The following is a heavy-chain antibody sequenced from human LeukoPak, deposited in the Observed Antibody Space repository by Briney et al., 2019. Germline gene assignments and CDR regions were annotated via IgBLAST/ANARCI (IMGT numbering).Heavy chain of an antibody. CDR1: GFTFSSYG. CDR2: IRYDGSDT. V-gene: IGHV3-30*02. D-gene: IGHD4-17*01. CDR3: AKDIDNGDYVVY. J-gene: IGHJ4*02. Sequence: GGSLRLSCAASGFTFSSYGMHWVRQAPGKGLEWVAFIRYDGSDTYYADSVKGRFTISRDNSKKTVYLQMNSLRAEDTAVYYCAKDIDNGDYVVYWGQGTLVTVSS.